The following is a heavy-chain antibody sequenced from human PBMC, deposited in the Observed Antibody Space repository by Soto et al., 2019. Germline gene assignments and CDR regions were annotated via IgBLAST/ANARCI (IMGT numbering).Heavy chain of an antibody. CDR2: MYKTGET. J-gene: IGHJ6*02. Sequence: SETLSLTCTVSGGSVSTGMKYWGWVRQPPGKALEFIGYMYKTGETLLNSSLKSRVTLSMETSKNQFSLTLSSVTAADTAVYFCMKAHESGDFLGMSVWGPGTTVTVSS. CDR3: MKAHESGDFLGMSV. D-gene: IGHD3-10*01. CDR1: GGSVSTGMKY. V-gene: IGHV4-61*01.